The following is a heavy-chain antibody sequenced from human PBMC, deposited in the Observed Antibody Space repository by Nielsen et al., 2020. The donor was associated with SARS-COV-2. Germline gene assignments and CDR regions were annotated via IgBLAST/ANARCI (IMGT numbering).Heavy chain of an antibody. CDR3: ARGPHYYDSSGYFLDY. CDR2: IYYSGST. J-gene: IGHJ4*02. V-gene: IGHV4-59*01. D-gene: IGHD3-22*01. Sequence: GSLRLSCTVSGGSISSYYWSWIRQPPGKGLEWIGYIYYSGSTNYNPSLKSRVTISVDTSKNQFSLKLSSVTAADTAVYYCARGPHYYDSSGYFLDYWGQGTLVTVSS. CDR1: GGSISSYY.